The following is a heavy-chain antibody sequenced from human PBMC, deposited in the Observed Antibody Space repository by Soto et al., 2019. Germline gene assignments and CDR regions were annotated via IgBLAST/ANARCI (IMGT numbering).Heavy chain of an antibody. CDR1: GFPFSDFY. CDR2: ISGRGGTI. J-gene: IGHJ4*02. D-gene: IGHD1-26*01. CDR3: ARTTWELGVRFDY. Sequence: GGSLRLSCAASGFPFSDFYMTWIRRAPGRGLQCLSYISGRGGTIYYADSVKGRFTISRDNAKNSLDLQMDGLRGDGTGVYYCARTTWELGVRFDYWGQGALVTVSS. V-gene: IGHV3-11*01.